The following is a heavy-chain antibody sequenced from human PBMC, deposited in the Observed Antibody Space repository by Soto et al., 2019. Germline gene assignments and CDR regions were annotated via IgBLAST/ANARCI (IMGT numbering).Heavy chain of an antibody. Sequence: GESLKISCKGSGYSFTSYWIGWVRQMPGKGLEWMGIIYPGDSDTRYSPSFQGQVTISADKSISTAYLQWSSLKASDTAMFYCARYLDIIGCSFATSRNYYYYYGMDVWGQGTTVTVSS. J-gene: IGHJ6*02. CDR1: GYSFTSYW. CDR2: IYPGDSDT. V-gene: IGHV5-51*01. CDR3: ARYLDIIGCSFATSRNYYYYYGMDV. D-gene: IGHD3-22*01.